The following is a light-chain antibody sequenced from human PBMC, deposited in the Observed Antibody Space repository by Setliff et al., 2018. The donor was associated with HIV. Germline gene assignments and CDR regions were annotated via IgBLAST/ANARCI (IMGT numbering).Light chain of an antibody. J-gene: IGLJ1*01. CDR1: SGDVGRYNL. CDR3: CSNTGSNTYV. V-gene: IGLV2-23*01. CDR2: HAS. Sequence: QSALAQPASVSGSHGQSSTISCTGTSGDVGRYNLVSWYQQQPGKPPKLMIYHASKRPSGVSHRFSGSKSGNTASLTISGLQAEDEADYYCCSNTGSNTYVFGTGTNVTVL.